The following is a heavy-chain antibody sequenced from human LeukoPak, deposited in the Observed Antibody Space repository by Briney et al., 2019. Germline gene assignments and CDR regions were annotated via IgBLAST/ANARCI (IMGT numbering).Heavy chain of an antibody. Sequence: GESLKISCKDSGYSLTSYWIAWVRQMPGQGLEWMGIIYPGDSDTRYSPSFQGQVTISADKSISTAYLQWSSLKASDTAMYYCARPYSSGWFGAFDIWGQGTMVTVSS. D-gene: IGHD6-19*01. V-gene: IGHV5-51*01. CDR3: ARPYSSGWFGAFDI. J-gene: IGHJ3*02. CDR2: IYPGDSDT. CDR1: GYSLTSYW.